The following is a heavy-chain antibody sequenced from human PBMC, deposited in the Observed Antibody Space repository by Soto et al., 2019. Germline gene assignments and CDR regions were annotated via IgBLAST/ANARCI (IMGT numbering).Heavy chain of an antibody. CDR1: GFTVSSNY. Sequence: GGSLRLSCAASGFTVSSNYMSWVRQAPGKGLEWVSVIYSGGSTYYADSVKGRFTISRDNSKNTLYLQMNSLRAEDTAVYYCAREGYYDSGGAFDIWGQGTMVTVSS. V-gene: IGHV3-53*01. CDR2: IYSGGST. D-gene: IGHD3-22*01. J-gene: IGHJ3*02. CDR3: AREGYYDSGGAFDI.